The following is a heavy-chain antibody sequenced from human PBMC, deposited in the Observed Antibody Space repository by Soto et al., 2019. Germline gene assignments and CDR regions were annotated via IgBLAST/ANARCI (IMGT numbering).Heavy chain of an antibody. CDR1: GYTFTSYG. V-gene: IGHV1-18*01. CDR3: ARCKGYYDSSGYYYGAPEYYFDY. CDR2: ISAYNGNT. Sequence: ASVKVSCKASGYTFTSYGISWVRQAPGQGLEWMGWISAYNGNTNYAQKLQGRVTMTTDTSTSTAYMELRSLRSDDTAVYYCARCKGYYDSSGYYYGAPEYYFDYWGQGTLVTVSS. J-gene: IGHJ4*02. D-gene: IGHD3-22*01.